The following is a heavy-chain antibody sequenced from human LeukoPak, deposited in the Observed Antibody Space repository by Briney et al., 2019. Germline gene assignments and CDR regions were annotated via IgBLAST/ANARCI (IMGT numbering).Heavy chain of an antibody. Sequence: PSQTLSLTCTVSGGCINSGGYYWSWIRQHPGKGLERIGYIYYSGSAYYNPSLKSRVTISVDTSKNQFSLKLSSVTAADTAVYYCATLIPRTPRWDRSRMGYFQHWGQGTLVTVSS. CDR2: IYYSGSA. CDR3: ATLIPRTPRWDRSRMGYFQH. V-gene: IGHV4-31*03. J-gene: IGHJ1*01. CDR1: GGCINSGGYY. D-gene: IGHD3-16*01.